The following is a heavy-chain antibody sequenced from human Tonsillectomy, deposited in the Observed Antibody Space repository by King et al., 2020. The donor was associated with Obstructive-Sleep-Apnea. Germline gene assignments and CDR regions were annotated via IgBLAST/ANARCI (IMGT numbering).Heavy chain of an antibody. Sequence: VQLVESGGGLVQPGGSLRLACASSGFTFSSYWMDWVRQGPGKGRVWVSRINSDGSTTSYAYSVKGRFTISRDNAKKTLYLQMNSLRVEDTAVYYCARDDSSSWTDPVSNAEYFHHWGQGTLVTVSS. CDR2: INSDGSTT. V-gene: IGHV3-74*01. J-gene: IGHJ1*01. CDR1: GFTFSSYW. D-gene: IGHD6-13*01. CDR3: ARDDSSSWTDPVSNAEYFHH.